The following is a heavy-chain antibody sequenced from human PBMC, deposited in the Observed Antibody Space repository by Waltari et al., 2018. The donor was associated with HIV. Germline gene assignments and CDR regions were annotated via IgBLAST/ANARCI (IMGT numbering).Heavy chain of an antibody. Sequence: QLQLQESGPGLVKPSETLSLTCTVSGGSISSSRYYWGWIRPPPGKGLEWIGSIYYSGSTYYNPSLKSRVTISVDTSKNQFSLKLSSVTAADTAVYYCARVGRPYYDFWSGSTDAFDIWGQGTMVTVSS. D-gene: IGHD3-3*01. J-gene: IGHJ3*02. CDR1: GGSISSSRYY. V-gene: IGHV4-39*07. CDR2: IYYSGST. CDR3: ARVGRPYYDFWSGSTDAFDI.